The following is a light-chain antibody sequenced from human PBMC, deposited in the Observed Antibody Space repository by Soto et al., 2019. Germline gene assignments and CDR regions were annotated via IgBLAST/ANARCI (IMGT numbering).Light chain of an antibody. CDR3: QQADSFPLT. V-gene: IGKV1D-12*01. J-gene: IGKJ4*01. CDR1: QGISGW. Sequence: DIQMTQSPSSVSASVGDSVTITCRASQGISGWLAWYQQKPGKAPKLLISLASSLQSGVPSRFGGSGSGTDFTLTISSLQPEDFATYYCQQADSFPLTFGGGTKVEIK. CDR2: LAS.